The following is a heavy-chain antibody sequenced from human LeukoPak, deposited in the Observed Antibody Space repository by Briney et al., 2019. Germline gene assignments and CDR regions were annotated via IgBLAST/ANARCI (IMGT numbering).Heavy chain of an antibody. V-gene: IGHV3-30*03. CDR1: GFTFSSYG. CDR2: ISYDGSNK. D-gene: IGHD3-16*01. CDR3: ASSWGSAIDF. J-gene: IGHJ4*02. Sequence: GGSLRLSCAASGFTFSSYGMHWVRQAPGKGLEWVAVISYDGSNKYYADSAKGRFTISRDNSKNTLYLQMNSLRAEDTAVYYCASSWGSAIDFWGQGTLVTVSS.